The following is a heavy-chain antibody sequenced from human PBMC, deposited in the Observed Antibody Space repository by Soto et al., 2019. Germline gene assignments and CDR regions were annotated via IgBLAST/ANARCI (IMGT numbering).Heavy chain of an antibody. V-gene: IGHV1-8*01. CDR2: INPTSEYT. Sequence: ASVKVSCKASGYTFTSYDINWVRQAPGQGLEWVGWINPTSEYTAHAQKFQGRVTLTREISTATAYMELSSLTSEDTAVYFCARQVHPGDSSDWRPGTQVTVSS. CDR1: GYTFTSYD. CDR3: ARQVHPGDSSD. D-gene: IGHD3-10*01. J-gene: IGHJ4*02.